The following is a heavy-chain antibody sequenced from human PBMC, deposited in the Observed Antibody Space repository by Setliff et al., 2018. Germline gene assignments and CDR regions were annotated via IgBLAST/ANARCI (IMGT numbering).Heavy chain of an antibody. Sequence: GASLKVSCKASGYTFTSYGISWVRQAPGQGLEWMGWISAYNGNTNYAQKLQGRVTMTTDTSTSTAYMELRSLRSDDTAVYYCARDVGTSSFEVATMIVVAATDDFDIWGQGTMVTVSS. CDR1: GYTFTSYG. V-gene: IGHV1-18*01. CDR3: ARDVGTSSFEVATMIVVAATDDFDI. D-gene: IGHD3-22*01. CDR2: ISAYNGNT. J-gene: IGHJ3*02.